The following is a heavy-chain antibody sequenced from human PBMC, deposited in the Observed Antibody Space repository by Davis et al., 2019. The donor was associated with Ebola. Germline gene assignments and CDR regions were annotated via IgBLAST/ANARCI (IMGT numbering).Heavy chain of an antibody. J-gene: IGHJ4*02. CDR2: ISWNSGNI. V-gene: IGHV3-9*01. Sequence: GGSLRLSCAISGFTFDDYGMHWVRQSPGKGLEWVSGISWNSGNIGYADSVKGRFTISRDNSKNSLYLQMNSLRDEDTAVYYCAREGDYYDSSGYYGYWGQGTLVTVSS. CDR1: GFTFDDYG. D-gene: IGHD3-22*01. CDR3: AREGDYYDSSGYYGY.